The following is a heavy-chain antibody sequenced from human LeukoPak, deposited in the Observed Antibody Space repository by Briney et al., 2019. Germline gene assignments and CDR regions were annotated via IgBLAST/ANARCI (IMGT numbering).Heavy chain of an antibody. D-gene: IGHD3-10*01. J-gene: IGHJ6*02. CDR2: ISGSGGST. CDR3: ARRALSYYYYGMDV. CDR1: GFSFSSYA. Sequence: GGSLRLSCAVSGFSFSSYAMSWVRQAPGKGLEWVSGISGSGGSTYYAESVKGRFAISRDNSKNTLYLQMNSLRADDTAVYYCARRALSYYYYGMDVWGQGTTVTVSS. V-gene: IGHV3-23*01.